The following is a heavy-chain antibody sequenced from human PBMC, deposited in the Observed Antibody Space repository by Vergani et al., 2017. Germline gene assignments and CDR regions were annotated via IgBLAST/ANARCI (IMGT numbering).Heavy chain of an antibody. CDR2: IYWNDDQ. J-gene: IGHJ6*03. CDR1: GFSLNTRGVS. D-gene: IGHD1-7*01. V-gene: IGHV2-5*04. CDR3: VYRKTECGTTGCFYPFYYYYYMDV. Sequence: QITLKESGPTLVKPTQTLTLTCTFSGFSLNTRGVSVAWIRQPPGKALDWLALIYWNDDQHYSPSLNNRVTITKDTSKNQVVLTMTNMDYVDTGTYYCVYRKTECGTTGCFYPFYYYYYMDVCVKGITVTVSS.